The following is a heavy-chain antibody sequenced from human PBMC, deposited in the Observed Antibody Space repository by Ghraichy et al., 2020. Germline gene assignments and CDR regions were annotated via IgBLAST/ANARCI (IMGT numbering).Heavy chain of an antibody. Sequence: ESLNISCTVSGGSISSYYWSWIRQPAGKGLEWIGRIYTSGSTNYNPSLKSRVTMSVDTSKNQFSLKLSSVTAADTAVYYCARERAVEYYYYGMDVWGQGTTVTVPS. V-gene: IGHV4-4*07. CDR1: GGSISSYY. J-gene: IGHJ6*02. CDR2: IYTSGST. CDR3: ARERAVEYYYYGMDV. D-gene: IGHD6-19*01.